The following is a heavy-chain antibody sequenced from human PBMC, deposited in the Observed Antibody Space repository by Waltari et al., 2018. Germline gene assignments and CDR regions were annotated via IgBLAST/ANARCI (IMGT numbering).Heavy chain of an antibody. CDR1: GLPFSRYA. CDR2: INDDNYST. CDR3: AKGDWLDF. Sequence: EVQLLESGGRLVPPGRSVRLSCVASGLPFSRYAMTWVRQAPGRGLEWVAVINDDNYSTQYANSVKGRFTISRDNSKNTLFLQMNSLRGEDTALYYCAKGDWLDFWGQGTLVTVSS. D-gene: IGHD3-9*01. V-gene: IGHV3-23*01. J-gene: IGHJ4*02.